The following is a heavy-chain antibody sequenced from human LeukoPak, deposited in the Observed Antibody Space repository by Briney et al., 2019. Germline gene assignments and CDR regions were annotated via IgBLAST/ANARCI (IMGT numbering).Heavy chain of an antibody. CDR2: ISSSGSTI. CDR1: GFTFRSYE. V-gene: IGHV3-48*03. CDR3: ARDAGRARDILTGPNWFDP. D-gene: IGHD3-9*01. J-gene: IGHJ5*02. Sequence: GGSLRLSCVASGFTFRSYEMNWVRQAPGAGLEGVSYISSSGSTIYYADSVKGRFTISRDNAKNPLYLQMTSLRAEDTAVYYCARDAGRARDILTGPNWFDPWGQGTLVTVSS.